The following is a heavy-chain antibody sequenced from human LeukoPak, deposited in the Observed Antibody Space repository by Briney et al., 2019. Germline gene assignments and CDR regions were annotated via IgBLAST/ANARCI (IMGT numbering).Heavy chain of an antibody. D-gene: IGHD3-10*01. CDR1: GYTFTSYD. CDR3: ASGSGSPPFDY. CDR2: MNHNSGNT. Sequence: EASVTVSYKPSGYTFTSYDINWVRQATGQGLEWMGWMNHNSGNTAYAQKFQGRVTLTRNTSISTAYMELSSLRSEDTAVYYCASGSGSPPFDYCGQGTLVTVSS. V-gene: IGHV1-8*01. J-gene: IGHJ4*02.